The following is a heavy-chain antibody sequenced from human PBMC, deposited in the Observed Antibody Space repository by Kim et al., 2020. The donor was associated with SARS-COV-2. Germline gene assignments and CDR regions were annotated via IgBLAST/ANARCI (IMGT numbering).Heavy chain of an antibody. Sequence: SQTLSLTCAISGDSVSSNSAAWNWIRQSPSRGLEWLGRTYYRSKWYNDYAVSVKSRITINPDTSKNQFSLQLNSVTPEDTAVYYCARVRYSSSWYVGAYGMDVWGQGTTVTVSS. J-gene: IGHJ6*02. CDR1: GDSVSSNSAA. V-gene: IGHV6-1*01. CDR2: TYYRSKWYN. D-gene: IGHD6-13*01. CDR3: ARVRYSSSWYVGAYGMDV.